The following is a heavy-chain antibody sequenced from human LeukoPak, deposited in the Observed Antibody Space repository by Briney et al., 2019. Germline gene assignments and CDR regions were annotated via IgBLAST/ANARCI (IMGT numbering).Heavy chain of an antibody. V-gene: IGHV1-18*01. CDR1: GYTFTSYG. D-gene: IGHD3-10*01. CDR3: ARDHDDDGSGSYYTDSPDY. Sequence: ASVKVSCKASGYTFTSYGISWVRQAPGQGLEWMGWISAYNGNTNYAQKFQGRVTMTRDMSTSTVYMELSSLRSEDTAVYYCARDHDDDGSGSYYTDSPDYWGQGTLVTVSS. J-gene: IGHJ4*02. CDR2: ISAYNGNT.